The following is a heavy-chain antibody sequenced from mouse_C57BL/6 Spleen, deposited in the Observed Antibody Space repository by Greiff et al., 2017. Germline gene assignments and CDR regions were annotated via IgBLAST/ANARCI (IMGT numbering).Heavy chain of an antibody. CDR2: ISDGGSYT. CDR1: GFTFSSYA. CDR3: ARDPYYGNYYAMDY. D-gene: IGHD2-10*01. Sequence: EVMLVESGGGLVKPGGSLKLSCAASGFTFSSYAMSWVRQTPEKRLEWVATISDGGSYTYYPDNVKGRFTISRDNAKNNLYLQMSHLKSEDTAMYYCARDPYYGNYYAMDYWGQGTSVTVSS. J-gene: IGHJ4*01. V-gene: IGHV5-4*01.